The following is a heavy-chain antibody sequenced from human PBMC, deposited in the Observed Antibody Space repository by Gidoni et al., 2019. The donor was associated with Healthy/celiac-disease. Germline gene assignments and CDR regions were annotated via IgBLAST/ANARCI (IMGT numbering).Heavy chain of an antibody. D-gene: IGHD2-15*01. CDR1: GGSFSCYY. Sequence: QVQLQQWGAGLLKPSETLSLTCAVYGGSFSCYYWSWIRQPPGKGLEWIGEINHSGSTNYNPSLKRRGNISVDTSKNQFSLKLSSGTAADTAVYYWARAEDIVGVVAAHDAFDIWGQGTMVTVSS. CDR2: INHSGST. J-gene: IGHJ3*02. V-gene: IGHV4-34*01. CDR3: ARAEDIVGVVAAHDAFDI.